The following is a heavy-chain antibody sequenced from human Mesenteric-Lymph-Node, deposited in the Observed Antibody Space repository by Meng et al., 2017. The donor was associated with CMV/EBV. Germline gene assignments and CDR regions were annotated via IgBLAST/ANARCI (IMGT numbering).Heavy chain of an antibody. CDR3: ARGASEMATILRY. J-gene: IGHJ4*02. CDR2: IYYGGNT. CDR1: GGSISGYY. V-gene: IGHV4-59*01. D-gene: IGHD5-24*01. Sequence: GSLRLSCTVSGGSISGYYWTWIRQPPGKGLEWIGFIYYGGNTNYNPSLQSRVTISVDTSKNQFSLKLSSVTAADTAVYYCARGASEMATILRYWGQGTLVTVSS.